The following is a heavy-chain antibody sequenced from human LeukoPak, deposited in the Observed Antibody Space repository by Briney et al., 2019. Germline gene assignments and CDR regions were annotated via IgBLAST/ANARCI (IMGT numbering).Heavy chain of an antibody. CDR1: GYSFTNYW. CDR2: IYPGDSDT. CDR3: AGGLGDGYKSTPFDY. D-gene: IGHD5-24*01. V-gene: IGHV5-51*01. Sequence: GESLKISCKGSGYSFTNYWIGWVRQMPGKGLEWMGIIYPGDSDTRYSPSFQGQVTISADKSISTAYLQWSSLKASDTAMYYCAGGLGDGYKSTPFDYWGQGTLVTVSS. J-gene: IGHJ4*02.